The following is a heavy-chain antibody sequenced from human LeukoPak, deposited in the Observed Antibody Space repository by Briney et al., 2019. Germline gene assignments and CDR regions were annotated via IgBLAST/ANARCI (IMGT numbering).Heavy chain of an antibody. Sequence: SVKVSCKASGGTFSSYAISWVRQAPGQGLEWMGGIIPIFGTANYAQKFQGRVTITTDESTSTAYMELSSLRSEDTAVYYCARSRRVTMVVTQPYYYYMDVWGKGTTVTVPS. D-gene: IGHD4-23*01. CDR3: ARSRRVTMVVTQPYYYYMDV. CDR2: IIPIFGTA. J-gene: IGHJ6*03. CDR1: GGTFSSYA. V-gene: IGHV1-69*05.